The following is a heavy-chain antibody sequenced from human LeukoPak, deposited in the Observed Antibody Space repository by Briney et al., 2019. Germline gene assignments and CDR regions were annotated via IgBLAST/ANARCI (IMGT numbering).Heavy chain of an antibody. D-gene: IGHD6-13*01. CDR2: ISDSGST. CDR1: GGSIGTSAYY. V-gene: IGHV4-31*03. Sequence: SETLSLTCTVSGGSIGTSAYYWNWIRQHPGKGLEWIGFISDSGSTLYNPSLKSRVTISSDTSKNQFSLKLTSVTAADMAVYYCARAGSSAFFDYWGQGTLVTVSS. J-gene: IGHJ4*02. CDR3: ARAGSSAFFDY.